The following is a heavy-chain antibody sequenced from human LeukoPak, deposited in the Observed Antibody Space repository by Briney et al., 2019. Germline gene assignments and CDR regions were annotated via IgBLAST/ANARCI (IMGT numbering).Heavy chain of an antibody. D-gene: IGHD4-23*01. CDR1: GGTFSSYA. J-gene: IGHJ4*02. V-gene: IGHV1-69*05. CDR2: IIPIFGTA. CDR3: ARSTVAAEGIRYFDY. Sequence: SVKVSCKASGGTFSSYAISWVRQAPGQGLEWMGGIIPIFGTANYAQKFQGRVTITTDESTSTAYMELSSLRSEDTAVYYCARSTVAAEGIRYFDYWGQGTLVTVSS.